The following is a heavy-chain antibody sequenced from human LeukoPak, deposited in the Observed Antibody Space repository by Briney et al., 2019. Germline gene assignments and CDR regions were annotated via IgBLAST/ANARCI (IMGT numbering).Heavy chain of an antibody. V-gene: IGHV1-24*01. CDR3: ARDLGGPCGGDCYSQAPYAQREDDDY. J-gene: IGHJ4*02. D-gene: IGHD2-21*02. Sequence: ASVKVSCKASGYTFTSYYMHWVRQAPGKGLEWMGRFDPEDGETIYAQKFQGRVTITADESTSTAYMELSSLRSEDTAVYYCARDLGGPCGGDCYSQAPYAQREDDDYWGQGTLVTVSS. CDR1: GYTFTSYY. CDR2: FDPEDGET.